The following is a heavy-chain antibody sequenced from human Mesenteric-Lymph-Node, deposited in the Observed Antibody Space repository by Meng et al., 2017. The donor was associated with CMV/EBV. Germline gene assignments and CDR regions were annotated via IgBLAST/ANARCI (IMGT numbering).Heavy chain of an antibody. Sequence: ASVKVSCKASGYTFTGHYIHWVRQAPGQGLEWMGWINPHSGGTNYAQKFQGRVTMTRDTSISTAHMELSRLGSDDTAVYYCARTDCSTTTCYPFWFDTWGQGTQVTVSS. V-gene: IGHV1-2*02. CDR1: GYTFTGHY. CDR3: ARTDCSTTTCYPFWFDT. D-gene: IGHD2-2*01. CDR2: INPHSGGT. J-gene: IGHJ5*02.